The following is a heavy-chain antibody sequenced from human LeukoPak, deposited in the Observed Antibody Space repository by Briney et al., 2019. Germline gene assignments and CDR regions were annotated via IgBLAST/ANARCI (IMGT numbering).Heavy chain of an antibody. D-gene: IGHD3-9*01. Sequence: PGGSLRLSCAASGFIFSDYAMLWVRQPPGKGLEWVSTITAGGTHTYYADSVKGRFTISRDNSKNTLYLQMNSLRAEDTAVYYCAKEGIGSLRYFGFDYWGQGTLVTVSS. CDR2: ITAGGTHT. V-gene: IGHV3-23*01. CDR3: AKEGIGSLRYFGFDY. CDR1: GFIFSDYA. J-gene: IGHJ4*02.